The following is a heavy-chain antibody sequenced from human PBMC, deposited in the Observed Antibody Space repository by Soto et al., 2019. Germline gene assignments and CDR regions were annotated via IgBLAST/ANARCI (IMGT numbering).Heavy chain of an antibody. CDR2: IYPSVSS. CDR3: AREKVGTTFFDN. Sequence: ETLSLTCSVSGFAISRGYYWSWVRQPPGKGLEWIGSIYPSVSSYHNPSLATRLRLSIDTSKNQFTLNLTSVTAADTALYFCAREKVGTTFFDNWGQGIQVTVSS. D-gene: IGHD1-1*01. V-gene: IGHV4-38-2*02. CDR1: GFAISRGYY. J-gene: IGHJ4*02.